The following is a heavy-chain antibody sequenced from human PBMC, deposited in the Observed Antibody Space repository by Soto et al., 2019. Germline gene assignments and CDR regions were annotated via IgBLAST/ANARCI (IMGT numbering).Heavy chain of an antibody. CDR2: ISTAGDT. D-gene: IGHD6-13*01. V-gene: IGHV3-13*01. Sequence: GGSLRLSCAASGFTFSSYDMHWVRQTPGKGLEWVSVISTAGDTYYQDSVKGRFTISRENAKNSLYLQMNSLRDGDTAVYYCVKEGLAGLDAFDVWGQGTMVTVSS. CDR3: VKEGLAGLDAFDV. J-gene: IGHJ3*01. CDR1: GFTFSSYD.